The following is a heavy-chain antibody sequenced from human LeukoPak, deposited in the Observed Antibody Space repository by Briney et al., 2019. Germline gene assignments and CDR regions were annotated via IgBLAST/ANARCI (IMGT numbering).Heavy chain of an antibody. CDR2: INPSGGST. D-gene: IGHD3-3*01. V-gene: IGHV1-46*03. CDR1: GYTFTSDY. Sequence: ASVKVSCKASGYTFTSDYMHWVRQAPGQGLEWMGIINPSGGSTSYAQKFQGRVTMTRDTSTSTVYMELSSLRSEDTAVYYCASAGRYCDFWSGYYTSYYYYMDVWGKGTTVTVSS. CDR3: ASAGRYCDFWSGYYTSYYYYMDV. J-gene: IGHJ6*03.